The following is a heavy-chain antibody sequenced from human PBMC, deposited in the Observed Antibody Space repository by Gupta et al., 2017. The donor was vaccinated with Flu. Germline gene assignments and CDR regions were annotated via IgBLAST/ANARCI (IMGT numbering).Heavy chain of an antibody. J-gene: IGHJ6*03. D-gene: IGHD2-15*01. CDR3: ARDRGDLDKGYYYYYMDI. CDR2: ISSTGRNV. V-gene: IGHV3-11*01. Sequence: MSWIRQAPGKGLEWVAYISSTGRNVYYDDSVLVLFTVTRDNSKNSVFLHTHSLRDDETEIYYCARDRGDLDKGYYYYYMDIWGKGATGTVSS.